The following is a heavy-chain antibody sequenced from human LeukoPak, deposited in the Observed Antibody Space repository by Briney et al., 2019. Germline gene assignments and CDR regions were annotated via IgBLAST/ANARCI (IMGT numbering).Heavy chain of an antibody. CDR2: IYYSGST. CDR3: ARPSRDYDRHFDY. Sequence: SETLSLTCTVSGGSISSSSYYWGWIRQPPGKGLEWIGSIYYSGSTYYNPSLKSRVTISVDTSKNQFSLKLSSVTAADTAVYYCARPSRDYDRHFDYWGQGTLVTVSS. CDR1: GGSISSSSYY. J-gene: IGHJ4*02. V-gene: IGHV4-39*01. D-gene: IGHD3-22*01.